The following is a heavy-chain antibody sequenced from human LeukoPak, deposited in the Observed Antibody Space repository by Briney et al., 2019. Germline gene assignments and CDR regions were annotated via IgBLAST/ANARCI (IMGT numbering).Heavy chain of an antibody. CDR3: ARPRYNWNGHFDY. J-gene: IGHJ4*02. CDR1: GYSFTTYW. CDR2: IYPGDSDT. Sequence: GESLKISCQGSGYSFTTYWIGWVRQMPGKGLEWMGIIYPGDSDTRYSPSFQGQVTISADKSISTAYLQWSSLKASDTAMYYCARPRYNWNGHFDYWGQGTLVTVSS. D-gene: IGHD1-1*01. V-gene: IGHV5-51*01.